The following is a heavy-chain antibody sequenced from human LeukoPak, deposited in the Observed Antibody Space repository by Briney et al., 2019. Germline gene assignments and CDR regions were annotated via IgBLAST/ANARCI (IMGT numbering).Heavy chain of an antibody. J-gene: IGHJ5*02. V-gene: IGHV3-7*01. Sequence: SGGSLRLPCAASGFTFNSYWMSWVRQAPGKGLEWVANIKKDGSEKNYVDSVKGRFTISRDNAKNSLYLQMDSLRAEDTAVYYCARFISLGAWGQGTLVTVSS. CDR3: ARFISLGA. D-gene: IGHD3-16*01. CDR2: IKKDGSEK. CDR1: GFTFNSYW.